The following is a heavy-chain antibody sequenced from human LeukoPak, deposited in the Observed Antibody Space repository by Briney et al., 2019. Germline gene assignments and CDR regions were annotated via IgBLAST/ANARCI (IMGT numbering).Heavy chain of an antibody. CDR2: INANSGAT. J-gene: IGHJ5*02. V-gene: IGHV1-2*02. CDR3: ARDSPFSGSPILSWFDP. CDR1: GYTFTGYY. Sequence: ASVKVSCEASGYTFTGYYMHWVRQAPGQGLEWMGWINANSGATNYAQSFQGRVTMTRDTSISTAYMELSGLRSDDTALYYCARDSPFSGSPILSWFDPWGQGTLVTVSS. D-gene: IGHD3-10*01.